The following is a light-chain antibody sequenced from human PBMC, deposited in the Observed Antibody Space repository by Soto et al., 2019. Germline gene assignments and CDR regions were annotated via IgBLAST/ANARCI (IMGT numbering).Light chain of an antibody. Sequence: IVLTQSPATLSLSPGERATLSCRASQSVGSFLAWNQQKRGQAPRLLIYDASNRATGIPARFSGSGSGTDFTLTISSLEPEDFTVYYCQQRSSWPWTFGQGTKVEIK. V-gene: IGKV3-11*01. CDR2: DAS. CDR3: QQRSSWPWT. J-gene: IGKJ1*01. CDR1: QSVGSF.